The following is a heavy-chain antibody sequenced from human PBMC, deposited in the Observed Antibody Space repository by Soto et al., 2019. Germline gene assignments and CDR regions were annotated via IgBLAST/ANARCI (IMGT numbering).Heavy chain of an antibody. CDR2: IWYDGSNK. V-gene: IGHV3-33*01. D-gene: IGHD4-4*01. J-gene: IGHJ3*01. CDR1: GFTFSSYG. Sequence: PGGSLRLSCAPSGFTFSSYGMHWARQAPGKGLEWVAVIWYDGSNKVYADSVKGRFTISRDNSKNTLYLQMNSLRAEDTAVYYCARDLPGDYSALDSWGQGTMVTVSS. CDR3: ARDLPGDYSALDS.